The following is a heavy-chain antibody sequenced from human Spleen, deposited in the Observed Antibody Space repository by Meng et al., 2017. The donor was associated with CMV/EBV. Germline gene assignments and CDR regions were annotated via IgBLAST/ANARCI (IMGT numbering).Heavy chain of an antibody. V-gene: IGHV3-53*01. CDR3: ARDIEAAGTDRRHYYHYGMDV. J-gene: IGHJ6*02. CDR2: IYSGGTT. CDR1: GFTVSSNY. Sequence: GESLKISCAASGFTVSSNYMSWVRQAPGKGLEWVSVIYSGGTTYYADSVKGRFTISRDNYKNTLYLQMNSLRAEDTAVYYCARDIEAAGTDRRHYYHYGMDVWGQGTTVTVSS. D-gene: IGHD6-13*01.